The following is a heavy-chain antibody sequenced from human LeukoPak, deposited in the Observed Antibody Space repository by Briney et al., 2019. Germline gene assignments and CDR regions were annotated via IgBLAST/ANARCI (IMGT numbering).Heavy chain of an antibody. CDR1: GYTFTSYY. J-gene: IGHJ4*02. Sequence: ASVMVSCKASGYTFTSYYMHWVRQAPGQGLEWMGIINPSGGSTSYAQKFQGRVTMTRDTSTSTVYMELSSLRSEDTAVYYCARDLTASYYDSSGYYLDYWGQGTLVTVSS. CDR2: INPSGGST. V-gene: IGHV1-46*01. D-gene: IGHD3-22*01. CDR3: ARDLTASYYDSSGYYLDY.